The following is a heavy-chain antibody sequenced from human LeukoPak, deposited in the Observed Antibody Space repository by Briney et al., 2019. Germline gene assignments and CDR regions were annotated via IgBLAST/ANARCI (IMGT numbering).Heavy chain of an antibody. CDR3: ARPNDLGMVTAILGY. Sequence: GASVKVSCKASGYTFTSYGISWVRQAPGQGLEWMGWISAYNGNTNYAQKLQGRVTMTTDTSTSTAYMELRSLRSDDTAVYYCARPNDLGMVTAILGYWGQGTLVTVSP. D-gene: IGHD2-21*02. V-gene: IGHV1-18*01. CDR1: GYTFTSYG. CDR2: ISAYNGNT. J-gene: IGHJ4*02.